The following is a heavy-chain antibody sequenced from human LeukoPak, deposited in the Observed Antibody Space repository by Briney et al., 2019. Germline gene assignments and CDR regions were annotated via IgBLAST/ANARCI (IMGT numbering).Heavy chain of an antibody. CDR3: AREGPRGNSQFDY. Sequence: GGSLRLSCAASGFTFSSYGMHWVRQAPGKGLEWVALIWYDGSNKYYADSVKGRLTISRDNSKNTLYLQMNSLRAQDTAVYYCAREGPRGNSQFDYWGQGTLVTVSS. J-gene: IGHJ4*02. CDR1: GFTFSSYG. CDR2: IWYDGSNK. D-gene: IGHD2/OR15-2a*01. V-gene: IGHV3-33*01.